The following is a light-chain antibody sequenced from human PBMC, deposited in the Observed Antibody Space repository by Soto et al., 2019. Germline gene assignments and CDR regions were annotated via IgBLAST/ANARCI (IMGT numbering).Light chain of an antibody. CDR3: QQTYSTPLT. CDR2: GAS. V-gene: IGKV1-39*01. J-gene: IGKJ4*01. Sequence: QMTQSPSSLSASVGDRVTITCRAGQSINKYLNWYQQKPGKATERLISGASSLESGVPSRFTGSGSGTDFTLTISSLQPEDSATYSCQQTYSTPLTFGGGTRVEIK. CDR1: QSINKY.